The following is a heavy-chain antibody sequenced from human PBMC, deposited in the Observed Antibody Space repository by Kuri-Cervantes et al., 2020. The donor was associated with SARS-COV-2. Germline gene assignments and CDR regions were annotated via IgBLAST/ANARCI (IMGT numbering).Heavy chain of an antibody. CDR1: GYSISSGYY. CDR3: ARPTIFGVSPDAFDI. D-gene: IGHD3-3*01. CDR2: IYHSGST. Sequence: SETLSLTCTVSGYSISSGYYWGWIRQPPGKGLEWIGSIYHSGSTYYNPSLKSRVTILVDTSKNQFSLKLSSVTAADTAVYYCARPTIFGVSPDAFDIWGQGTMVTVSS. V-gene: IGHV4-38-2*02. J-gene: IGHJ3*02.